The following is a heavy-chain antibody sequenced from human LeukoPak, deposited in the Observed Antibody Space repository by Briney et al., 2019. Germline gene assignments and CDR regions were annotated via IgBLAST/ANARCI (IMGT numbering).Heavy chain of an antibody. Sequence: EAAVKVSCKASGYTFTGYYMHWVRQAPGQGLEWMEWINPNSGGTNYAQKFQGRVTMTRDTSISTAYMELRSLRSDDTAVYFCARDFSQSFFESSGYNYVDWFDPWGQGTLVTVSS. V-gene: IGHV1-2*02. CDR1: GYTFTGYY. J-gene: IGHJ5*02. D-gene: IGHD3-22*01. CDR2: INPNSGGT. CDR3: ARDFSQSFFESSGYNYVDWFDP.